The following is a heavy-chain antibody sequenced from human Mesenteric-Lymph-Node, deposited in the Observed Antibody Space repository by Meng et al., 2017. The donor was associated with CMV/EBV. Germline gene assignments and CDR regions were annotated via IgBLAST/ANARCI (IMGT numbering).Heavy chain of an antibody. CDR2: ISYSGSL. J-gene: IGHJ4*02. CDR1: GGSLSSSFYY. CDR3: ARTPGGNTPFDV. Sequence: VSGGSLSSSFYYWNWIRQTPGKRLDWIGRISYSGSLFYHPSLRSRVTMSADMSNNHLSLKLSSATAADTAVYFCARTPGGNTPFDVWGPGTLVTVSS. V-gene: IGHV4-39*02. D-gene: IGHD4-23*01.